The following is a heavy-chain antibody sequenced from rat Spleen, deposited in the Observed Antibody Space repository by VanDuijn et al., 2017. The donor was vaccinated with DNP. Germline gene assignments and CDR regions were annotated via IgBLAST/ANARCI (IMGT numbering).Heavy chain of an antibody. Sequence: WVARIKAKSNNYATDYTESVKGRFTISRDDSKSSIYLQMNNLKEEDTAIYYCVSGWGWGQGVMVTVSS. J-gene: IGHJ2*01. D-gene: IGHD4-3*01. CDR2: IKAKSNNYAT. V-gene: IGHV6-6*01. CDR3: VSGWG.